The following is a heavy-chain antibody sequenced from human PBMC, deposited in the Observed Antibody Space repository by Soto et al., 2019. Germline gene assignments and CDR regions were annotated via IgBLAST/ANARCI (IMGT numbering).Heavy chain of an antibody. CDR1: GYTFTSYG. V-gene: IGHV1-18*01. J-gene: IGHJ6*02. CDR2: ISAYNGNT. CDR3: ARDRGDVLLWFGELLSYYYYGMDV. D-gene: IGHD3-10*01. Sequence: ASVKVSFKASGYTFTSYGISWLRQAASQGLDWMGWISAYNGNTNYAQKLQGRVTMTTDTSTSTAYKELRSLRYDDTAVYYCARDRGDVLLWFGELLSYYYYGMDVWGQGTTVTVSS.